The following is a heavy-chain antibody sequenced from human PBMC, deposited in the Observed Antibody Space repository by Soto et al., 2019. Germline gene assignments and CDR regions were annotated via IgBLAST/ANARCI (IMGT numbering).Heavy chain of an antibody. CDR3: ARFTAMVRGVIDNGFDP. V-gene: IGHV1-69*01. CDR2: IIPMYGPA. D-gene: IGHD3-10*01. Sequence: QVPLVQSGAEVKKPGSSVTVSCKASGGTFSSYAIHWVRQAPGQGLEWMGGIIPMYGPAKYAQRFQGRVTIPADESTTTVYMALNSLTSQDTAVYYCARFTAMVRGVIDNGFDPWGHGTLVTVSS. CDR1: GGTFSSYA. J-gene: IGHJ5*02.